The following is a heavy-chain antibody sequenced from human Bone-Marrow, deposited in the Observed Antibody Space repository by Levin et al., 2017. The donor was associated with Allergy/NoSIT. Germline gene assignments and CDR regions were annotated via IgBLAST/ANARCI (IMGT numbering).Heavy chain of an antibody. V-gene: IGHV3-7*01. CDR2: IKQDGSDK. CDR1: GFTFSSYC. J-gene: IGHJ4*02. Sequence: GGSLRLSCAASGFTFSSYCMSWVRQAPGKGLEWVANIKQDGSDKNYVDSVKGRFTISRDNDKNSLYLQMNSLRAEDTAVYYCVRAPTVTTRVISYWGRGTLVTVSS. D-gene: IGHD4-17*01. CDR3: VRAPTVTTRVISY.